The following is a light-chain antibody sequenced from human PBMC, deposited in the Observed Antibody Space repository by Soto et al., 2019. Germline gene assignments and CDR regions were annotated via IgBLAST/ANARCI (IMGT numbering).Light chain of an antibody. V-gene: IGKV3-15*01. J-gene: IGKJ3*01. CDR1: QSVRSN. Sequence: EIVMTQSPVTLSVSPGERATLSCRASQSVRSNLAWYQQKPGQAPRLLLYGASTRAAGIPARFSGSGSGTEFTLTISRLQSEDFAVYYCQQYSDWPLTFGPGTKVDIQ. CDR2: GAS. CDR3: QQYSDWPLT.